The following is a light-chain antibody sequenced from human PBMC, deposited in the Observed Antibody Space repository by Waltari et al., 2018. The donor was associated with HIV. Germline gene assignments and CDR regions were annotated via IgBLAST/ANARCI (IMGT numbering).Light chain of an antibody. CDR2: QDN. J-gene: IGLJ3*02. V-gene: IGLV3-25*03. CDR1: AWATKF. Sequence: SYELTQPPSVSVSPRQTARITCSGDAWATKFAYWYQQKPGQVPVVVIYQDNKRPQGIPGRFSGSNSVTTVTLTSTGVQAEDEADYYCQSTDSSGTYWVFGGGTKLTVL. CDR3: QSTDSSGTYWV.